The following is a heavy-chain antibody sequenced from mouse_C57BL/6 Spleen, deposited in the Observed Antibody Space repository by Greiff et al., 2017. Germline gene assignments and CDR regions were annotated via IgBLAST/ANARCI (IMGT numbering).Heavy chain of an antibody. CDR2: IYPSDSET. D-gene: IGHD1-1*01. V-gene: IGHV1-61*01. J-gene: IGHJ2*01. Sequence: QVHVKQPGAELVRPGSSVKLSCKASGYTFTSYWMDWVKQRPGQGLEWIGNIYPSDSETHYNQKFKDKATLTVDKSSSTAYMQLSSLTSEDSAVYYCARGGDYGHWGQGTTLTVSS. CDR3: ARGGDYGH. CDR1: GYTFTSYW.